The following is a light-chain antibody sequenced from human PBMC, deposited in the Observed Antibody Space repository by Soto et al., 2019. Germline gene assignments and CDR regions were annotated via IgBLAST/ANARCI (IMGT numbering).Light chain of an antibody. V-gene: IGKV1-12*01. CDR1: QDINNW. CDR2: AAS. CDR3: QQANSFPLS. Sequence: DIQMTQSPSSVSASVGDRVTITCRASQDINNWLTWYQQKPGKAPKLLIYAASTLQSGVPSRFSGSRSGTDFTLTSSSLQAEEFANYYCQQANSFPLSFGGGTKVEIK. J-gene: IGKJ4*01.